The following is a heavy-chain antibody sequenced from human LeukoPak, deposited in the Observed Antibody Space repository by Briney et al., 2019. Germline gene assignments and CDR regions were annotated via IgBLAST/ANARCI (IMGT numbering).Heavy chain of an antibody. D-gene: IGHD2-2*01. J-gene: IGHJ4*02. CDR2: IIPIFGTA. V-gene: IGHV1-69*05. CDR1: GGTFSSYA. Sequence: ASAKVACKASGGTFSSYAISWVRQAPGQGLEWMGGIIPIFGTANYAQKFQGRVTITTDESTSTAYMELSSLRSEDTAVYYCARFGIVVVPAASKGGDYWGQGTLVTVSS. CDR3: ARFGIVVVPAASKGGDY.